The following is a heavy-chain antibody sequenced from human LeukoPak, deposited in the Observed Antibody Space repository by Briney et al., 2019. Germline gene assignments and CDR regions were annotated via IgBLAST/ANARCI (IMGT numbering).Heavy chain of an antibody. V-gene: IGHV3-30*02. Sequence: GGSLRLSCAASTFTFSNDGMHWVRQAPGKGLEWVAFIRYDGSNKYYADSVKGRFTISRDNSRNTLYLQMNSLRTEDTAVYYCASSSGGMLASGYSSGWYGDYFDYWGQGTLVTVSS. J-gene: IGHJ4*02. CDR3: ASSSGGMLASGYSSGWYGDYFDY. D-gene: IGHD6-19*01. CDR2: IRYDGSNK. CDR1: TFTFSNDG.